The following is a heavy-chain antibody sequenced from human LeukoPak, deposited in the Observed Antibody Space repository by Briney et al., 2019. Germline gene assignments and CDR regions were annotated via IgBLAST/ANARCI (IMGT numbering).Heavy chain of an antibody. J-gene: IGHJ4*02. CDR1: GGSISSYY. Sequence: PSETLSLTCTVSGGSISSYYWSWIRQPPGKGLEWIGYIYYSGNTNYNPSLKSRVTISIDTSKNQFSLKLHSVTAADTAVYYCARVGSGSFDSWGQGTLVTVSS. CDR2: IYYSGNT. V-gene: IGHV4-59*01. D-gene: IGHD1-26*01. CDR3: ARVGSGSFDS.